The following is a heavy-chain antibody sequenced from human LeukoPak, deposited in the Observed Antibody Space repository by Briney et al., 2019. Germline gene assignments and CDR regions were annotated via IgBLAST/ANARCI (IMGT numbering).Heavy chain of an antibody. CDR1: GFTFSSYE. J-gene: IGHJ4*02. V-gene: IGHV3-23*01. CDR2: IFGSGDTT. D-gene: IGHD3-10*01. CDR3: AKRNTMVRGGPSFDY. Sequence: GGSLRLSCAASGFTFSSYEMNWVRQAPGKGLEWVSIIFGSGDTTYYADSVRGRFTVSRDNSKNMLYLQMNGLRPDDTAVYYCAKRNTMVRGGPSFDYWGQGILVTVSS.